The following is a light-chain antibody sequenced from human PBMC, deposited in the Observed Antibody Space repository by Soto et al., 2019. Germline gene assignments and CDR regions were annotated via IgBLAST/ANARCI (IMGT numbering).Light chain of an antibody. Sequence: HSVMTQPPSVSAAPGQRVTISCSGSSSNIGGNSVSWYQQLPGTAPKLLIYDDDKRPSGIPDRFSGSKSGTSATLGITGFQTGDEADHYCGSWDSSLSAYVFGTGTKLTVL. CDR1: SSNIGGNS. CDR3: GSWDSSLSAYV. CDR2: DDD. V-gene: IGLV1-51*01. J-gene: IGLJ1*01.